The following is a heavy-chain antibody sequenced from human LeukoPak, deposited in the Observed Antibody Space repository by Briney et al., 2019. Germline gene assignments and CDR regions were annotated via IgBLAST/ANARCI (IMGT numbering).Heavy chain of an antibody. J-gene: IGHJ6*02. D-gene: IGHD4-17*01. CDR1: GYTFTSYA. CDR2: INAGNGNT. Sequence: SVKVSCKASGYTFTSYAMHWVRQAPGQRLERMGWINAGNGNTKYSQKFQGRVTITRDTSASTAYMELSSLRSEDTAVYYCARVVENYGDYDYYYGMDVWGQGTTVTVSS. CDR3: ARVVENYGDYDYYYGMDV. V-gene: IGHV1-3*01.